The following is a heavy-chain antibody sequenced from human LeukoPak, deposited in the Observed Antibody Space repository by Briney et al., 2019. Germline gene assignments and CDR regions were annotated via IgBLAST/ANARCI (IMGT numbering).Heavy chain of an antibody. CDR1: GLTFSSYW. V-gene: IGHV3-7*01. CDR3: ARYGTAHGDHDY. Sequence: PGGSLRLSCAASGLTFSSYWMSWVRQAPGKGLEWVANIKQDGSEKYYVDSVKGRFTTSRDNANNSMYLQMNSLRAEDTAVYYCARYGTAHGDHDYWGQGTLVTVSS. D-gene: IGHD4-17*01. J-gene: IGHJ4*02. CDR2: IKQDGSEK.